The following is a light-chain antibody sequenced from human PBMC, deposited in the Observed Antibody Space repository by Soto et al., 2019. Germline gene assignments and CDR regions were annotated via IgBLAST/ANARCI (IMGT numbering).Light chain of an antibody. V-gene: IGKV4-1*01. CDR2: WAS. CDR3: QQYYSTPLT. Sequence: DIVMTQSPDSLAVSLGERATINCKSSQSVLYSSNNKNYLAWYQQKSGQPPKLLIYWASTRESRVPDRFSGSGSGTDFTLTISSLQAEDVAVYYCQQYYSTPLTFGGGTKVEIK. J-gene: IGKJ4*01. CDR1: QSVLYSSNNKNY.